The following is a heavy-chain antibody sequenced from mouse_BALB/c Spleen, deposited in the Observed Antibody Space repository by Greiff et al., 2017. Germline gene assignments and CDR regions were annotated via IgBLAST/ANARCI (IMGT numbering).Heavy chain of an antibody. D-gene: IGHD2-2*01. Sequence: EVQVVESGGGLVQPGGSLKLSCAASGFTFSSYTMSWVRQTPEKRLEWVAYISNGGGSTYYPDTVKGRFTISRDNAKNTLYLQMSSLKSEDTAMYYCARHEWLPHYAMDYWGQGTSVTVSS. CDR3: ARHEWLPHYAMDY. CDR1: GFTFSSYT. J-gene: IGHJ4*01. CDR2: ISNGGGST. V-gene: IGHV5-12-2*01.